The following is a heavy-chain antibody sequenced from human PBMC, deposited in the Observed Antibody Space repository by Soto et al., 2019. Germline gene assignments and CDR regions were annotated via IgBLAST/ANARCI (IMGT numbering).Heavy chain of an antibody. D-gene: IGHD3-3*01. CDR2: IYYSGST. J-gene: IGHJ6*03. CDR3: ARRYYDFWSGYPRTDYYYYYMDV. Sequence: SETLSLTCTVSGGSISSYYWSWIRQPPGKGLEWIGYIYYSGSTNYNPSLKSRVTISVDTSKNQFSLKLGSVTAADTAVYYCARRYYDFWSGYPRTDYYYYYMDVWGKGTTVTVSS. V-gene: IGHV4-59*08. CDR1: GGSISSYY.